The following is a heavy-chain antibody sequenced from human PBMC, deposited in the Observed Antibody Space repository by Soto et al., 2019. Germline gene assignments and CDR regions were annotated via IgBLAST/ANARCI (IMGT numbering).Heavy chain of an antibody. V-gene: IGHV2-5*02. Sequence: SGPTLVNPTQTLTLTCTFSGFSLSTSGVGVGWIRQSPGKALEWLAVIYWDDDKRYSPSLKSRLSITKDTSKNQVVLTMTNMDPVDTATYYCAHKGPEDWPLDYWGQGTLVTVSS. CDR2: IYWDDDK. CDR3: AHKGPEDWPLDY. D-gene: IGHD3-9*01. J-gene: IGHJ4*02. CDR1: GFSLSTSGVG.